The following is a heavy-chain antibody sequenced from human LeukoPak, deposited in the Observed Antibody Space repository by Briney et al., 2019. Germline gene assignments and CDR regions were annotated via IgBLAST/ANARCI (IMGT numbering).Heavy chain of an antibody. Sequence: PGGSLRLSCAASGFTFSSYAMSWVRQAPGKGLEWVSSISSSSYIYYADSVKGRFTISRDNAKNSLYLQMNSLRAEDTAVYYCASAKGGPYDFWSGYLNYWGQGTLVTVSS. CDR3: ASAKGGPYDFWSGYLNY. J-gene: IGHJ4*02. CDR2: ISSSSYI. D-gene: IGHD3-3*01. CDR1: GFTFSSYA. V-gene: IGHV3-21*01.